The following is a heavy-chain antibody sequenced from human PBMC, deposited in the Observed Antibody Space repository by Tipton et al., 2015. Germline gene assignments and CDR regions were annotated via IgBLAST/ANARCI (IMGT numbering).Heavy chain of an antibody. V-gene: IGHV4-31*03. CDR2: IYSSGST. CDR3: AREGTVITRGYFQD. CDR1: GGSISSGDYY. J-gene: IGHJ1*01. D-gene: IGHD4-23*01. Sequence: TLSLTCTVSGGSISSGDYYWYWIRQHPGKGLEWIGYIYSSGSTYYNPSLKSRVTISVDTSKNQFSLKLTSVTAADTAVYYCAREGTVITRGYFQDWGQGTLVSVSS.